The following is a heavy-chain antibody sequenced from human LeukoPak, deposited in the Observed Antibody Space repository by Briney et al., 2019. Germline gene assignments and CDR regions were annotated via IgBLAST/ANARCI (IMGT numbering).Heavy chain of an antibody. CDR2: INHSGST. V-gene: IGHV4-34*01. J-gene: IGHJ4*02. Sequence: PSETLSLTCAVYGGSFSGYYWSWIRQPPGKGLEWIGEINHSGSTNYNPSLKGRVTISVDTSKNQFSLKLSSVTAADTAVYYCARGRKAIFGVVIMKNYFDYWGQGTLVTVSS. CDR1: GGSFSGYY. D-gene: IGHD3-3*01. CDR3: ARGRKAIFGVVIMKNYFDY.